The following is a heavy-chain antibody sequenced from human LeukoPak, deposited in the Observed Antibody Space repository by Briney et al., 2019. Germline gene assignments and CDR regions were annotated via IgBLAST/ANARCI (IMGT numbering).Heavy chain of an antibody. J-gene: IGHJ4*02. CDR1: GYSFIGYH. D-gene: IGHD5-12*01. Sequence: GASVKVSCKASGYSFIGYHMHWVRQAPGQGLEWMGWTNPNTGGTKYAQKFQGRVTMTRDTSISTAYMELSSLRSDDTAVYFCASVEMATIGFEHCGQGTLVTVSS. V-gene: IGHV1-2*02. CDR3: ASVEMATIGFEH. CDR2: TNPNTGGT.